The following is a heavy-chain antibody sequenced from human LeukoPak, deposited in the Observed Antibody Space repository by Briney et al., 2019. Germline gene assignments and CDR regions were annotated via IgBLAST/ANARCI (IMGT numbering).Heavy chain of an antibody. J-gene: IGHJ5*02. CDR1: GYSFTSYW. V-gene: IGHV5-51*01. CDR2: IYPGDSDT. D-gene: IGHD2-15*01. CDR3: ARAFLGYCSGGSCNPYNWFDP. Sequence: GESLKISCKGSGYSFTSYWIGWVRQMPGKGLEWMGIIYPGDSDTRYSPSFQGQVTISADKSISTAYLQWSSLKASDTAMYYCARAFLGYCSGGSCNPYNWFDPWGQGTLVTVSS.